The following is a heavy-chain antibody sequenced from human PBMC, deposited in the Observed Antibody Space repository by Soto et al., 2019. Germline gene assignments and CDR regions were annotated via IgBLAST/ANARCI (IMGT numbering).Heavy chain of an antibody. V-gene: IGHV3-30-3*01. D-gene: IGHD3-22*01. CDR1: GYSFTSHY. CDR2: ISYDGSDK. CDR3: ARDYYKYYDSSGYYRSPAY. Sequence: SCKAIGYSFTSHYMHWVRQAPGKGLEWVALISYDGSDKDYADSVKGRFTISRDNSRNTLFLQMNSLRAEDTAVYYCARDYYKYYDSSGYYRSPAYWGQGTLVTVSS. J-gene: IGHJ4*02.